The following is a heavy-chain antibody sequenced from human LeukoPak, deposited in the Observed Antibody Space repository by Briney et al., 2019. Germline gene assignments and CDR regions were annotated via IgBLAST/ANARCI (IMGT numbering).Heavy chain of an antibody. CDR1: GYTFTNYT. D-gene: IGHD3-22*01. CDR3: ARGEPTGYYFL. Sequence: ASVKVSCKASGYTFTNYTINWVRLAPGQGLEWMGWIDTNTGNPTYAQGFTGRFVFSLDTSVSTAYLQISGLKADDTAVYYCARGEPTGYYFLWGQGSLVTVSS. V-gene: IGHV7-4-1*02. J-gene: IGHJ4*02. CDR2: IDTNTGNP.